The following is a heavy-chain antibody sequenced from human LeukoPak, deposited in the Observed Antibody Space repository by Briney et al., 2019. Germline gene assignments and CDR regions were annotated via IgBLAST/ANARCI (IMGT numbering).Heavy chain of an antibody. Sequence: GGSLRLSCAASGFTFSAYAMSWVRQAPGKGLEWVSGISDSGGYTYYADSVKGRFTISRDNSKNTLYLQMNSLRAEDTAVYYCSRGLSYFDYWGQGTLVTVSS. CDR1: GFTFSAYA. CDR2: ISDSGGYT. V-gene: IGHV3-23*01. D-gene: IGHD2/OR15-2a*01. CDR3: SRGLSYFDY. J-gene: IGHJ4*02.